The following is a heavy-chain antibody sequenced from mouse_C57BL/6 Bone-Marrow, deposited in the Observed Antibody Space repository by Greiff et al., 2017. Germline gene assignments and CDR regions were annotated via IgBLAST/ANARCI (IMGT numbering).Heavy chain of an antibody. CDR2: IDPSDSYT. D-gene: IGHD2-3*01. J-gene: IGHJ3*01. CDR1: GYTFTSYW. CDR3: ARSRWLLAY. Sequence: QVQLQQPGAELVRPGTSVKLFCKASGYTFTSYWMHGVKQRPGQGLEWIGVIDPSDSYTNYNQKFKGKATLTVDTSSSTDYMQLSSLTSEDSAVYYCARSRWLLAYWGQGTLVTVSA. V-gene: IGHV1-59*01.